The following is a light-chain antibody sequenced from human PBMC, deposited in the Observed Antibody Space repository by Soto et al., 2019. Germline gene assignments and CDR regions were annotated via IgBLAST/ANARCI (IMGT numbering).Light chain of an antibody. J-gene: IGLJ2*01. Sequence: QPVLTQSSSASASLGSSVKLTCTLSSGHSSYIIAWHQQQLGKAPRYLMKLEGSGSYNKGSGVPDRFSGSSSGADRYLTISNLQSEDEADYYCETWDSNIVVFGGGTKLTVL. CDR2: LEGSGSY. CDR3: ETWDSNIVV. V-gene: IGLV4-60*03. CDR1: SGHSSYI.